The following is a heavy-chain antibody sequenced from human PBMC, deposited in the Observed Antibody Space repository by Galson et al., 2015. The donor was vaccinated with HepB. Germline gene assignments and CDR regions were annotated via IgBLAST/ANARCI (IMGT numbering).Heavy chain of an antibody. CDR1: TFIFRTYS. D-gene: IGHD4-23*01. J-gene: IGHJ4*02. V-gene: IGHV3-48*04. CDR2: ISSSSNNI. CDR3: VFLRGNDLKPLDY. Sequence: SLRLSCAASTFIFRTYSMNWVRQAPGKGLECISYISSSSNNIYYADSVRGRFTISRDNAKNSLYLQMNSLRAEDTAVYWCVFLRGNDLKPLDYWGQGTLVTVSS.